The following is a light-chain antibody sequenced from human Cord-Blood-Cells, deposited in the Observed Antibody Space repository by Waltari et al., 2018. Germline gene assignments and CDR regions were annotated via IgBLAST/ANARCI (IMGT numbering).Light chain of an antibody. CDR2: GAS. V-gene: IGKV3-20*01. J-gene: IGKJ1*01. CDR1: QSVSSSY. Sequence: EIVSTQPPGTLSLSPGERATLSCRASQSVSSSYLAWYQQKPGQAPRLLIYGASSRATGIPDRFSGSGSGTDFTLTISRLEPEDFAVYYCQQYGSSYWTFGQGTKVEIK. CDR3: QQYGSSYWT.